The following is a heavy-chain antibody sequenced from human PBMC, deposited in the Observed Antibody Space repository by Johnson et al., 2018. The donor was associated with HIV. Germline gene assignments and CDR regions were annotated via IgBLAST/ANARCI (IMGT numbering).Heavy chain of an antibody. CDR3: ARAKVARGAEGCAFDI. J-gene: IGHJ3*02. Sequence: VQLVESGGGVVQPGRSLRLSCAASGFTFRSYAMHWVRQTPGKGLEWVEVVSYHGSNKYYADSVKGRFTISRDNSKNTLYLEMNSLRAEDTAVYYCARAKVARGAEGCAFDIWGQGTMVTVSS. CDR2: VSYHGSNK. V-gene: IGHV3-30-3*01. D-gene: IGHD3-10*01. CDR1: GFTFRSYA.